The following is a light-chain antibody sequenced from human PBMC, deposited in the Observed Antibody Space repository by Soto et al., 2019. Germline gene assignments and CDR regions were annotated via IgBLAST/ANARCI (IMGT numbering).Light chain of an antibody. CDR2: DAS. CDR3: HQRNKWRT. J-gene: IGKJ1*01. CDR1: QSVSNF. Sequence: DIVLTQSPATLSLSPGERATPSCRASQSVSNFLAWYQQKPGQAPRLLIYDASNKATGIPARFSGSGFGTDFTLTISSLEPEDFAVYYCHQRNKWRTFGQGTKVDI. V-gene: IGKV3-11*01.